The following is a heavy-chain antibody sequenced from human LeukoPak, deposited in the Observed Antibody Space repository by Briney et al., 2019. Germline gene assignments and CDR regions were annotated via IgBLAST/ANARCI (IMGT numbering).Heavy chain of an antibody. V-gene: IGHV4-59*01. Sequence: SETLSLTCTVSGGSISSYYWSWIWQPPGKGLEWIGYIYYSGSTNYNPSLKSRVTISVDTSKNQFSLKLSSVTAADTAVYYCASTYGSGSYGLDYWGQGTLVTVSS. J-gene: IGHJ4*02. CDR2: IYYSGST. CDR3: ASTYGSGSYGLDY. CDR1: GGSISSYY. D-gene: IGHD3-10*01.